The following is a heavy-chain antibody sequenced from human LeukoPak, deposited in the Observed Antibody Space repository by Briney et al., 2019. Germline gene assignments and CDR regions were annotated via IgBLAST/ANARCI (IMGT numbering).Heavy chain of an antibody. CDR2: INPSGGST. J-gene: IGHJ4*02. CDR3: ATCGGDCYHPEY. Sequence: ASVKVSCKASGYTFTSHHMHWVRQAPGQGLEWMGIINPSGGSTSYAQKFQGRVTMTRDTSTSTVYMELSSLRSEDTAVYYCATCGGDCYHPEYWGQGTLVSVST. D-gene: IGHD2-21*02. CDR1: GYTFTSHH. V-gene: IGHV1-46*01.